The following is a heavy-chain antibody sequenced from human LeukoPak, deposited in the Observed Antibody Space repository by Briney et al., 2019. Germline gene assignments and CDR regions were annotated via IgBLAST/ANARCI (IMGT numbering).Heavy chain of an antibody. CDR1: GFTFSSYG. CDR2: ISYDGSNK. D-gene: IGHD4-17*01. CDR3: VRGAAYGDY. V-gene: IGHV3-30*03. J-gene: IGHJ4*02. Sequence: GRSLRLSCAASGFTFSSYGMHWVRQAPGKGLEWVAVISYDGSNKYYADSVKGRFTISRDNAKNTLYLQMDSLRAEDTAVYYCVRGAAYGDYWGQGALVTVSS.